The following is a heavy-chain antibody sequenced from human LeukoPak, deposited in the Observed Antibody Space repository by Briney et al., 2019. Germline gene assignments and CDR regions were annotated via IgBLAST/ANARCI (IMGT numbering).Heavy chain of an antibody. V-gene: IGHV4-39*01. J-gene: IGHJ2*01. Sequence: SETLSLTCTVSGGSISSSSYYWGWLRQPPGKALEWIGSIYYSGSTYYNPSLKSRVTISVDTSKNQFSLKLSSVTAADTAVYYCAVNAIHYYGSGSYYLGLWYFDLWGRGTLVTVSS. D-gene: IGHD3-10*01. CDR2: IYYSGST. CDR1: GGSISSSSYY. CDR3: AVNAIHYYGSGSYYLGLWYFDL.